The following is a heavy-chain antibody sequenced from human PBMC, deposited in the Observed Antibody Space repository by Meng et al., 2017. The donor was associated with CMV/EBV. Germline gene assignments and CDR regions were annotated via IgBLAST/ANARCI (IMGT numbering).Heavy chain of an antibody. Sequence: GGSLRLSCKGSGYSFTSYWIGWVRQMPGKGLEWMGIIYPGDSDTRYSPSFQGQVTISADKSISTAYLQWSSLKASDTAMHYCARQRRGPAIIDFDLWGRGTLVTVSS. CDR2: IYPGDSDT. CDR3: ARQRRGPAIIDFDL. J-gene: IGHJ2*01. D-gene: IGHD2-2*01. CDR1: GYSFTSYW. V-gene: IGHV5-51*01.